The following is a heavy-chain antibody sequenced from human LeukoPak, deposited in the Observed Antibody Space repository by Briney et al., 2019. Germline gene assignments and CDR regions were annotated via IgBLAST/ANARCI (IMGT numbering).Heavy chain of an antibody. CDR2: IYHSGNT. CDR3: ARVRRSRLAELDY. D-gene: IGHD3-16*01. Sequence: SETLSLTCTVSGYSISGGYYWGWIRQPPGKWLEWIGTIYHSGNTYYNPSLKSRVTISIDTSKNQFSLKLRSVTATDTAVYYCARVRRSRLAELDYWGQGTLVTVSS. J-gene: IGHJ4*02. V-gene: IGHV4-38-2*02. CDR1: GYSISGGYY.